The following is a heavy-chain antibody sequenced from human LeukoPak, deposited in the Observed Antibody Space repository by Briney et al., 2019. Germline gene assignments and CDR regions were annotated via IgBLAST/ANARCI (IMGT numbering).Heavy chain of an antibody. CDR2: MRYDATKK. CDR1: GFNFSNFG. D-gene: IGHD2-8*01. Sequence: GGSLRLSCAASGFNFSNFGIHWVRQAPGKGLEWVAFMRYDATKKYYADSVKGRFTISRDNSKNTVFLQINSLRADDTSVYYCARSVMMYAFTYYFHYWGQGTLVTVSS. CDR3: ARSVMMYAFTYYFHY. V-gene: IGHV3-30*02. J-gene: IGHJ4*02.